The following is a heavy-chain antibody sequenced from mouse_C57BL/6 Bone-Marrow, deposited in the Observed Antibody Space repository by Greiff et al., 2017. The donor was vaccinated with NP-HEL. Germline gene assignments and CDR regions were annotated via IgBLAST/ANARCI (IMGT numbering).Heavy chain of an antibody. CDR1: GYTFTNYW. CDR3: ARSEVYYDYYWYFDV. V-gene: IGHV1-63*01. Sequence: VQRVESGAELVRPGTSVKMSCKASGYTFTNYWIGWAKQRPGHGLEWIGDIYPGGGYTNYNEKFKGKATLTADKSSSTAYMQFSSLTSEDSAIYYCARSEVYYDYYWYFDVWGTGTTVTVSS. J-gene: IGHJ1*03. D-gene: IGHD2-4*01. CDR2: IYPGGGYT.